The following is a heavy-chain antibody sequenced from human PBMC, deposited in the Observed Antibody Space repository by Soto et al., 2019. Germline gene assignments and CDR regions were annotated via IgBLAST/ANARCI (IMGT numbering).Heavy chain of an antibody. CDR1: GGSISSSSYY. D-gene: IGHD3-16*01. J-gene: IGHJ4*02. CDR2: IYYSGST. Sequence: PSETLSLTCTVSGGSISSSSYYWGWIRQPPGKGLELIGSIYYSGSTYYNPSLKSRVTISVDTSKNQFSLKLSSVTAADTAVYYCARQAGYAYIYFHXWGQGTLVTVSX. V-gene: IGHV4-39*01. CDR3: ARQAGYAYIYFHX.